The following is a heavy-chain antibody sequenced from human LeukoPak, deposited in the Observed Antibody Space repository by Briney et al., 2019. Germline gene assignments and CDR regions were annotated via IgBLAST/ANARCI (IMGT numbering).Heavy chain of an antibody. CDR1: GYTFTNNY. V-gene: IGHV1-46*01. CDR2: IYPRDGST. CDR3: ARDQEGFDY. Sequence: ASAKVSCKASGYTFTNNYLHWVRQAPGQGLEWMGMIYPRDGSTSYAQNFQGRATVTRDTSTTTVHMELRGLRSEDTAVYYCARDQEGFDYWGQGTVVTVSS. J-gene: IGHJ4*02.